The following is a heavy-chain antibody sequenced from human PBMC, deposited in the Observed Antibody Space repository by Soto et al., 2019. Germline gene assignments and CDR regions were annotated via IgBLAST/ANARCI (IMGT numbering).Heavy chain of an antibody. CDR3: ARDVSSDTTGFRGYDL. J-gene: IGHJ4*02. Sequence: QLHLVQSGPAVKKAGSSVKVSCKASGGTVSSYAITWVRQAPGKGLEWMGVFIPIFVSAHYAQKFQGRLTTTADESTSTADMELSGLTSEATAIYYCARDVSSDTTGFRGYDLWGQGTQVTVSS. D-gene: IGHD3-10*01. CDR1: GGTVSSYA. V-gene: IGHV1-69*01. CDR2: FIPIFVSA.